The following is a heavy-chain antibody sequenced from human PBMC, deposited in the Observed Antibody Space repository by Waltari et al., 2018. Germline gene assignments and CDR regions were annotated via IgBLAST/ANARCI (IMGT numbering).Heavy chain of an antibody. CDR1: GFTFSSYS. V-gene: IGHV3-48*04. Sequence: EVQLVESGGGLVQPGGSLRLSCAASGFTFSSYSMNWVRQAPGKGLEWVSYISSSSSTIYYADLVKGRFTISRDNAKNSLYLQMNSLRAEDTAVYYCARERIRTIFGVVISRNWFDPWGQGTLVTVSS. CDR3: ARERIRTIFGVVISRNWFDP. J-gene: IGHJ5*02. D-gene: IGHD3-3*01. CDR2: ISSSSSTI.